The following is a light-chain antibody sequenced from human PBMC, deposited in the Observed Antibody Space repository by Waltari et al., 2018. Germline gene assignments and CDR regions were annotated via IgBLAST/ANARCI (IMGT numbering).Light chain of an antibody. V-gene: IGKV2-28*01. Sequence: DIVVTQSPLSLPVTPGEPASISCRSSQSLLHRNGNNSLDWYLKKPGQSPQLLIYLGSNRASGVPERFSGSGSGTDFTLTISRVEAEDVGVYYCMQSLRSLWTFGPGTKVEIK. CDR2: LGS. CDR3: MQSLRSLWT. J-gene: IGKJ1*01. CDR1: QSLLHRNGNNS.